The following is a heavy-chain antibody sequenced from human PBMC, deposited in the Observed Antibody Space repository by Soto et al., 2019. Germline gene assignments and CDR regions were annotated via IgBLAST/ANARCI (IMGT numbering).Heavy chain of an antibody. CDR2: INAANGDT. V-gene: IGHV1-3*01. Sequence: QVQLVQSGTEVKKPGASVKVSCKASGYTFTSYGIYWVRQAPGQRLEWMGWINAANGDTKYPPTFKGRVTITKDTSASTAYMELSSLRSEDTAVYYCVRRHVSATGIDWFDPWGQGTLVTVSS. CDR3: VRRHVSATGIDWFDP. CDR1: GYTFTSYG. D-gene: IGHD6-13*01. J-gene: IGHJ5*02.